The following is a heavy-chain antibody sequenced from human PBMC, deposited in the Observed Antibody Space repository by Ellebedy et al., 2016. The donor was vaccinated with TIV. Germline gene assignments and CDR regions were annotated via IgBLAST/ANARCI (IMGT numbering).Heavy chain of an antibody. CDR1: GGSISSSSYY. J-gene: IGHJ6*02. CDR3: ARPYCSGGSCYLYGMDV. Sequence: SETLSLTCTVSGGSISSSSYYWGWIRQPPGKGLEWIGSIYYSGSTYYNLSLKSRVTISVDTSKNQFSLKLSSVTAADTAVYYCARPYCSGGSCYLYGMDVWGQGTTVTVSS. CDR2: IYYSGST. V-gene: IGHV4-39*01. D-gene: IGHD2-15*01.